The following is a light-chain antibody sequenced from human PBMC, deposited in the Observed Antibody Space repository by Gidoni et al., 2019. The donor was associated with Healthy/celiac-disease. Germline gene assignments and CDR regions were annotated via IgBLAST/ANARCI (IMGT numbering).Light chain of an antibody. CDR1: SSNLGSNY. Sequence: QSVLTQPPSASGTPGQRVTIPCSGSSSNLGSNYVYWYQQLPGTAPKLLIYRNKQRPSGVPDRFSGSKSGTSASLAISGLRSEDEADYYCAAWDDSLSGQVVFGGGTKLTVL. J-gene: IGLJ2*01. CDR3: AAWDDSLSGQVV. V-gene: IGLV1-47*01. CDR2: RNK.